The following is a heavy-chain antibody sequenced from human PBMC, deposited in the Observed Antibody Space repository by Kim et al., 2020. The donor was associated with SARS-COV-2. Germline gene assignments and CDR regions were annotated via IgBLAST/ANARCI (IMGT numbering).Heavy chain of an antibody. V-gene: IGHV3-23*01. CDR3: AKLGSTNCSRGPFDP. Sequence: DSVKGRFTISRDNSRNALYLQMNTRRAEDTAVYYCAKLGSTNCSRGPFDPWGLGTLVTVSS. J-gene: IGHJ5*02. D-gene: IGHD2-2*01.